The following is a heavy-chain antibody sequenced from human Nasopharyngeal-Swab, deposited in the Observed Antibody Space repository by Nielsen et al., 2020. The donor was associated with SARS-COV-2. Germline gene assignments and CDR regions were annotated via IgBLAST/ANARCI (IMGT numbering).Heavy chain of an antibody. V-gene: IGHV4-59*08. CDR3: ARRETIVGSFDY. J-gene: IGHJ4*02. CDR1: GGSISSYY. Sequence: SETLSLTCTVSGGSISSYYWTWIRQSPGKGLEWIGYIYYSGSTDYNPSLKDRVTISVDTSKNQFSLKLNSVTAADMAVYYCARRETIVGSFDYWGQGTLVTVSS. CDR2: IYYSGST. D-gene: IGHD1-26*01.